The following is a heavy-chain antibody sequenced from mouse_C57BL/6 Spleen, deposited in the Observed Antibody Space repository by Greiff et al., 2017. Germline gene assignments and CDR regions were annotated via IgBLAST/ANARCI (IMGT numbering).Heavy chain of an antibody. D-gene: IGHD1-1*01. CDR1: GYTFTSYW. CDR3: AIYYYGSSPFAY. CDR2: IDPSDSYT. J-gene: IGHJ3*01. Sequence: VKLQQPGAELVKPGASVKLSCKASGYTFTSYWMQWVKQRPGQGLEWIGEIDPSDSYTNYNQKFKGKATLTVDTSSSTAYMQLSSLTSEDSAVYYCAIYYYGSSPFAYWGQGTLVTVSA. V-gene: IGHV1-50*01.